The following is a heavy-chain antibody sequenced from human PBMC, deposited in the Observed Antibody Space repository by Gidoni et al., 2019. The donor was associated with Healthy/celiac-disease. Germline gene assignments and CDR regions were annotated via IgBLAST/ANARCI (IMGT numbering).Heavy chain of an antibody. Sequence: QVQLVESGGGVVQPGRSLRLSCAASGFTFSTYAMHWVRQAPGKWLEWVAVISDDGSNKYFADSVKGRFTIARDNSKNTLYLQMNSLRAEDTAVYYCARDASYGGNSDYYFDYWGQGTLVTVSS. CDR2: ISDDGSNK. CDR1: GFTFSTYA. CDR3: ARDASYGGNSDYYFDY. V-gene: IGHV3-30-3*01. D-gene: IGHD4-17*01. J-gene: IGHJ4*02.